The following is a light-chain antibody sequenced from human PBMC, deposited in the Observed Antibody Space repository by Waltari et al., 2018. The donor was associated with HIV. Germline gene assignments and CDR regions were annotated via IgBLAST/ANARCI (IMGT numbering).Light chain of an antibody. V-gene: IGLV1-51*01. CDR3: ATWDSILSMGV. CDR2: DKN. Sequence: QSVLTQPPSVSAAPGQPVNISCSGIHSIIGNHYVSWYKQIPGKAPKLLIFDKNRVPSEITNRLSGSKSDASATLVISGLQTADEARYYCATWDSILSMGVFGGGTELTVL. CDR1: HSIIGNHY. J-gene: IGLJ3*02.